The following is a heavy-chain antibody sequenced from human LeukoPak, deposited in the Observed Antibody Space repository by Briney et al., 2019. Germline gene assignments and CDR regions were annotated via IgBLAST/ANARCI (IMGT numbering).Heavy chain of an antibody. CDR2: IYYSGST. V-gene: IGHV4-39*07. Sequence: SETLSLTCTVSGGSISSSSYYWGWIRQPPGKGLEWIGSIYYSGSTYYNPSLKSRVTISVDTSKNQFSLKLSSVTAADTAVYYCARAYSSGWFEGYWGQGTLVTVSS. D-gene: IGHD6-19*01. CDR3: ARAYSSGWFEGY. J-gene: IGHJ4*02. CDR1: GGSISSSSYY.